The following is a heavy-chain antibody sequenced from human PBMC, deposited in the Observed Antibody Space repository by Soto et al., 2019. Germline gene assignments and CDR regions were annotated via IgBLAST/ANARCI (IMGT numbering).Heavy chain of an antibody. CDR3: ARTRESSGYLAY. J-gene: IGHJ4*02. V-gene: IGHV1-3*01. Sequence: ASVKVSCKASGYIFTTYSIHWVRQAPGRRLEWMGWINAGNGDTKYSEDFQGRVSITRDTSASTVYMELSSLRSEDTAVYSCARTRESSGYLAYWGQGTPVTVAS. D-gene: IGHD5-12*01. CDR2: INAGNGDT. CDR1: GYIFTTYS.